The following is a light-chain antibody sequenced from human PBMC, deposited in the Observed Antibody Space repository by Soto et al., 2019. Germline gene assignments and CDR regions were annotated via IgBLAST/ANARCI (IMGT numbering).Light chain of an antibody. V-gene: IGKV1-9*01. J-gene: IGKJ1*01. Sequence: DIPLTQSTSFLSASVGDRVTITCRASQGISSYLAWYQQKPGKAPKLLIYAASTLQSGVPSRFSGSGSGTEFTLTISSLQPEDFAAYYCQQLNSYPRTFGQGTKVEIK. CDR2: AAS. CDR1: QGISSY. CDR3: QQLNSYPRT.